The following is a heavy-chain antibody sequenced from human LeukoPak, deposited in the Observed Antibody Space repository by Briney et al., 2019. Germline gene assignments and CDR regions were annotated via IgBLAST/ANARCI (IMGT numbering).Heavy chain of an antibody. J-gene: IGHJ4*02. CDR1: GYTFTGYY. D-gene: IGHD2-15*01. CDR2: INPNSGGT. CDR3: ARARFRSGGSCYYVY. Sequence: GASVKVSCKASGYTFTGYYMHWVRQAPGQGLEWMGWINPNSGGTNYAQKFQGRVTMTRDTSISTAYMELSRLRSDDTAVYYCARARFRSGGSCYYVYWGQGTLVTVSP. V-gene: IGHV1-2*02.